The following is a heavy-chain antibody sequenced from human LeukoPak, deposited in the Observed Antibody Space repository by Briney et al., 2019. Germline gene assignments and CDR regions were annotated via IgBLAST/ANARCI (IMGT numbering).Heavy chain of an antibody. Sequence: GGSLRLSCAASEFTFSSYTMSWVRQAPGKGLEGVSSISSTSAYIHYADSVKGRFTISRDNVDNVVYLEMNSLGGEDTATYYCARVAVSGPTGWFDSWGQGTLVIVSS. V-gene: IGHV3-21*06. CDR2: ISSTSAYI. CDR3: ARVAVSGPTGWFDS. J-gene: IGHJ5*01. CDR1: EFTFSSYT. D-gene: IGHD2-8*02.